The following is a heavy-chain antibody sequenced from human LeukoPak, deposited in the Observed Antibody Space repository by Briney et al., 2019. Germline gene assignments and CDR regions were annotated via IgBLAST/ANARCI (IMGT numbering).Heavy chain of an antibody. CDR3: ARDRRGGIAAPQLDY. J-gene: IGHJ4*02. D-gene: IGHD6-6*01. CDR1: GYLFINYG. V-gene: IGHV1-18*01. CDR2: ISPYSGNT. Sequence: ASVRVSCKASGYLFINYGISWLRQAPGQGLECMGWISPYSGNTDYAQKLQGRVTMTRDTSTGTVYMELSSLRSEGTAVYYCARDRRGGIAAPQLDYWGQGTLVTVSS.